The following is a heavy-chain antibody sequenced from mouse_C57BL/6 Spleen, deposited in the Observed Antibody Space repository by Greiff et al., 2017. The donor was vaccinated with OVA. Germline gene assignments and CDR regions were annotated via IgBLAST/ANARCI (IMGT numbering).Heavy chain of an antibody. CDR2: INPSSGYT. V-gene: IGHV1-4*01. CDR3: AREGTYYSNFDY. J-gene: IGHJ2*01. CDR1: GYTFTSYT. Sequence: QVQLQQSGAELARPGASVKMSCKASGYTFTSYTLHWVKQRPGPGLEWIGYINPSSGYTKSNQKFKDKATLTADKSSSTAYMQLSSLTSEDSAVYYCAREGTYYSNFDYWGQGTTLTVSS. D-gene: IGHD2-5*01.